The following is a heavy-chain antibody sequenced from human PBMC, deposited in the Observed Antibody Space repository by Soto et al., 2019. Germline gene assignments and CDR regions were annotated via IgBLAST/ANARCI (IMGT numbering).Heavy chain of an antibody. CDR3: ARPLVAGTGYYYGMDV. CDR2: IYPGDSDT. D-gene: IGHD6-19*01. CDR1: GYSFTSYW. J-gene: IGHJ6*02. V-gene: IGHV5-51*01. Sequence: GESLKISRKGSGYSFTSYWIGWVRQMPGKGLEWMGIIYPGDSDTRYSPSFQGQVTISADKSISTAYLQWSSLKASDTAMYYCARPLVAGTGYYYGMDVWGQGTTVTVSS.